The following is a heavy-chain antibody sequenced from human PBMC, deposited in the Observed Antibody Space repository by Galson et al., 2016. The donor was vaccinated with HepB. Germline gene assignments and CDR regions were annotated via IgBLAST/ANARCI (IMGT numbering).Heavy chain of an antibody. J-gene: IGHJ5*02. V-gene: IGHV1-8*01. CDR1: GYPFTSFD. CDR2: MNPRSGEA. Sequence: SVKVSCKASGYPFTSFDVNWVRQASGQGLQWMGWMNPRSGEAHYPPKFQGRVNMTKNTSLNTAYLELSGLRSDDTAVYYCVSTGFSGYYYDRWGQGTLVTVSS. CDR3: VSTGFSGYYYDR. D-gene: IGHD3-22*01.